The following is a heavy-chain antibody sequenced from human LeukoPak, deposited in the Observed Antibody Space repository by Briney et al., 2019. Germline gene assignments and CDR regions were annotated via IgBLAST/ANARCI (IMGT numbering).Heavy chain of an antibody. CDR3: ARHGSGSYSADPPYYYYYYMDV. V-gene: IGHV4-4*07. Sequence: SETLSLTCTVSGGSISSYYWSWIRQPAGKGLEWIGRIYTSGSTNYKPSLKSRVTMSVDTSKNQFSLKLSSVTAADTAVYYCARHGSGSYSADPPYYYYYYMDVWGKGTTVTVSS. D-gene: IGHD3-10*01. J-gene: IGHJ6*03. CDR2: IYTSGST. CDR1: GGSISSYY.